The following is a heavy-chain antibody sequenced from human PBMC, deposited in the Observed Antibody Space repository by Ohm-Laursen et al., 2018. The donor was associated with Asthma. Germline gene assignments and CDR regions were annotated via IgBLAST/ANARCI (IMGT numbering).Heavy chain of an antibody. Sequence: SETLSLTCAVPGGSISGSSYFWGWIRQPPGKGLEWIGGIYYSGNTYYNPSLKSRVTISVDTSKNQFSLKLSSVTAADTAVYYCAKDAVPDYYGPTDPPDWGQGTLVTVSS. CDR3: AKDAVPDYYGPTDPPD. CDR2: IYYSGNT. V-gene: IGHV4-39*02. J-gene: IGHJ4*02. CDR1: GGSISGSSYF. D-gene: IGHD3-10*01.